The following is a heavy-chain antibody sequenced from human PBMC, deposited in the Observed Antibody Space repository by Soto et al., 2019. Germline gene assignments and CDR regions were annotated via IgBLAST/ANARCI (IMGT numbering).Heavy chain of an antibody. Sequence: EVQLLESGGGLVQPGGSLRLSCAASGFSFSSYAMSWVRQAPGKGLEWVSIISAGGDSTYYADSVKGRFTNSRDNSKNTLYWQMDSLRVEEKALYYCAEDPGQLFFGKGVLGPGATVTVSS. V-gene: IGHV3-23*01. D-gene: IGHD1-1*01. CDR2: ISAGGDST. J-gene: IGHJ6*02. CDR1: GFSFSSYA. CDR3: AEDPGQLFFGKGV.